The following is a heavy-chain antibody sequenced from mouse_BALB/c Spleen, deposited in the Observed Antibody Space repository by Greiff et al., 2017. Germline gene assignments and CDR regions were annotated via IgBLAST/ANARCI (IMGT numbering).Heavy chain of an antibody. Sequence: VQLKESGPDLVKPSQSLSLTCTVTGYSITSGYSWYWIRQFPGNKLEWMGYIHYSGSTNYNPSIKSRISITRDTSKNQFFLQLNSVTTEDTATYYCARPGTWFAYWGQGTLVTVSA. CDR1: GYSITSGYS. J-gene: IGHJ3*01. CDR2: IHYSGST. CDR3: ARPGTWFAY. D-gene: IGHD4-1*01. V-gene: IGHV3-1*02.